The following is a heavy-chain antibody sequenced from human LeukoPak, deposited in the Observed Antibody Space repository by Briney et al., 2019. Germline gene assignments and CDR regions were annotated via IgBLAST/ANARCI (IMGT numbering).Heavy chain of an antibody. J-gene: IGHJ6*02. Sequence: GRSLRLSCAASGFTFSSYGMHWVRQAPGKGLEWVAVIWYDGSNKYYADSVKGRFTISRDNSKNTLYLQMNSLRAEDTAVYYCARKSYYDDYVAYYYGMDVWGQGTTVTVSS. CDR2: IWYDGSNK. D-gene: IGHD4-17*01. CDR1: GFTFSSYG. V-gene: IGHV3-33*01. CDR3: ARKSYYDDYVAYYYGMDV.